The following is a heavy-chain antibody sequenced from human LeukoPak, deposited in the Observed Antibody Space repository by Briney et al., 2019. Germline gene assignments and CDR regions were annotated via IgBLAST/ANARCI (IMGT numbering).Heavy chain of an antibody. V-gene: IGHV4-59*01. Sequence: SETLSLTCTVSGGSISSYYWSWIRQPPGKGLEWIGYIYYSGSTNYNPSLKSRVNTSLDTSKNQFSPKLSSVTAADTAVYYCARGLTYFYDSSGYYYLDWGQGTLVTVSS. CDR2: IYYSGST. CDR3: ARGLTYFYDSSGYYYLD. J-gene: IGHJ4*02. CDR1: GGSISSYY. D-gene: IGHD3-22*01.